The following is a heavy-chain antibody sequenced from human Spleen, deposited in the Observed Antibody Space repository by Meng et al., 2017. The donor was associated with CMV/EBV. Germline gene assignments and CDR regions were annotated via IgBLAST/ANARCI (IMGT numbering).Heavy chain of an antibody. Sequence: GESLKISCAASGFAFNSFAMHLVRQIPGKGLEWLAVVSNDGSNSFYADFMKGRFTISRDNSKNTLYLEMKSLRGDDTAVYLCAKSKAGHFFYYGMDVWGQGTTVTVSS. CDR1: GFAFNSFA. CDR3: AKSKAGHFFYYGMDV. CDR2: VSNDGSNS. V-gene: IGHV3-30*04. J-gene: IGHJ6*02.